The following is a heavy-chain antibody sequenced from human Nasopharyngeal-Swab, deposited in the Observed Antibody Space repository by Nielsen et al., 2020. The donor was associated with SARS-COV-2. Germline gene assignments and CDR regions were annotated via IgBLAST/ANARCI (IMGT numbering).Heavy chain of an antibody. V-gene: IGHV4-31*03. CDR1: GGSISSGGYY. Sequence: LRLSCTVSGGSISSGGYYWGWIRQHPGKGLEWIGYIYYSGRTYYNPSLKSRVNISVDTSKNQFSLKLSSVTAADTAVYYCARELSSITIFGVVTRYFDYWGQGTLVTVSS. J-gene: IGHJ4*02. CDR2: IYYSGRT. CDR3: ARELSSITIFGVVTRYFDY. D-gene: IGHD3-3*01.